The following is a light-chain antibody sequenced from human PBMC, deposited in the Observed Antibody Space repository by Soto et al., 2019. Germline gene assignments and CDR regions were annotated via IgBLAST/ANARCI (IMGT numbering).Light chain of an antibody. V-gene: IGKV3-15*01. CDR3: QQYNSYWM. Sequence: EIVMTQSPATLSVSPGDRATLSCRASQSVSSNLAWYRQKPGQAPRLLIYGASTRATGIPARFSGTGSGTDFTLTVSSLQSEDFATYYCQQYNSYWMFGLGTKVDIK. J-gene: IGKJ1*01. CDR2: GAS. CDR1: QSVSSN.